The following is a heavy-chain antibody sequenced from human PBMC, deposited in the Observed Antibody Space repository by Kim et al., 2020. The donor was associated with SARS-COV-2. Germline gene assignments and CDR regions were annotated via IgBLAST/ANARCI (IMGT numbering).Heavy chain of an antibody. V-gene: IGHV4-59*01. D-gene: IGHD3-10*01. CDR3: ARSHYYGSGSYYFP. J-gene: IGHJ5*02. Sequence: PSLTCRVPISVDTSKNQFSLKLSSVTAADTAVYYCARSHYYGSGSYYFPWGQGTLVTVSS.